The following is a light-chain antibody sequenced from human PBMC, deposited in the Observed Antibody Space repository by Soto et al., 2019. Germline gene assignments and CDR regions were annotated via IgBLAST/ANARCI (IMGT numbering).Light chain of an antibody. CDR1: QTISSW. CDR2: KAS. CDR3: LQDYNYPRT. V-gene: IGKV1-5*03. Sequence: IHTASSPSTLSASVRDRVTITCRASQTISSWVAWFRQRPGRAPKFWSYKASSLKNGVPLRCSGSGAGTQVTLTISSLQPEDFATDYCLQDYNYPRTFGQGTKVDIK. J-gene: IGKJ1*01.